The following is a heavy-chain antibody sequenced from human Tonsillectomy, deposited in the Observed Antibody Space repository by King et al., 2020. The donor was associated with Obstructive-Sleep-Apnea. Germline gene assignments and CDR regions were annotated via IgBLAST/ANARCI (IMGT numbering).Heavy chain of an antibody. V-gene: IGHV3-13*05. J-gene: IGHJ2*01. Sequence: VQLVESLGGLVQPGGSLRLSCAASGVTFSSYDMHWVRQAPGKGLEWVSAIGTAGDPYSPGSVKGRFIISRENAKNSLYLQMNSLRAGDTAVYYCARGGGSSSWFQWYFDLWGRGTLVTVSS. CDR3: ARGGGSSSWFQWYFDL. D-gene: IGHD6-13*01. CDR1: GVTFSSYD. CDR2: IGTAGDP.